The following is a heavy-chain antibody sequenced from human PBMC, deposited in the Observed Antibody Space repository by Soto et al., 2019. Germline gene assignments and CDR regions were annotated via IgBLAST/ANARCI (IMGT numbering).Heavy chain of an antibody. D-gene: IGHD5-12*01. CDR2: IYDTGKT. CDR3: ARQATRAFDI. J-gene: IGHJ3*02. Sequence: PSETLSLTCTVSGGSMSSYFWSWIRQPPGKGLEWIGYIYDTGKTKDNPSLKSRVTISVDTSKNQFSLKLSSVTAADTAVYFCARQATRAFDIWGQGTMVTVSS. CDR1: GGSMSSYF. V-gene: IGHV4-59*08.